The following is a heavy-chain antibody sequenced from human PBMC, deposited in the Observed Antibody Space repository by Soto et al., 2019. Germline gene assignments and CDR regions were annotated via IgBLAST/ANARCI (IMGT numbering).Heavy chain of an antibody. D-gene: IGHD3-3*01. Sequence: GGSLRLSCAASGFTFSSHAMSWVRQVPGKGLECVSGISGSGGTTFYADSVKGRFTISRDNSKKTLFLQMNSLRDEDTAIYLCERNPYDFWSSGQYLFDHWGQGTLVTVSS. J-gene: IGHJ4*02. CDR3: ERNPYDFWSSGQYLFDH. CDR1: GFTFSSHA. V-gene: IGHV3-23*01. CDR2: ISGSGGTT.